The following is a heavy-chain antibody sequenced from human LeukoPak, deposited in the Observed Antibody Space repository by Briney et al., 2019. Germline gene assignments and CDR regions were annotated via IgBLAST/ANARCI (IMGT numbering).Heavy chain of an antibody. V-gene: IGHV1-69*04. J-gene: IGHJ6*01. Sequence: GSSVKVSCKASGGTFTSYAISWVRQAAGQGLEWMGRIIPILSIANYAQKFQGRVTITADKSTCSAYMELSSLRSEDTAFYYCARYHYSSRSYWYYYYYYGMDVWGQGATVTASS. CDR1: GGTFTSYA. CDR2: IIPILSIA. CDR3: ARYHYSSRSYWYYYYYYGMDV. D-gene: IGHD6-13*01.